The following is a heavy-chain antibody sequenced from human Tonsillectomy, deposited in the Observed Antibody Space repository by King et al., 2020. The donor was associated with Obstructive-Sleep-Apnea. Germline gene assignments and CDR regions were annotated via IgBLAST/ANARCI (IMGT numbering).Heavy chain of an antibody. CDR3: ARGHGFDP. CDR1: GASFSGYY. V-gene: IGHV4-34*01. CDR2: INHGGSI. Sequence: VQLQQWGAGLLKPSETLSLTCAVYGASFSGYYWSWIRQPPGKGLEWIGEINHGGSINYNPSLKSRVTISVDTSKNQFSLNLTSVTAADTAVYYCARGHGFDPRGQGTLVTVSS. J-gene: IGHJ5*02.